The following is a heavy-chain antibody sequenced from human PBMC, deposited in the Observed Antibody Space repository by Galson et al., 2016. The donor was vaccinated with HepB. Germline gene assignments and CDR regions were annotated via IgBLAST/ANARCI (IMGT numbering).Heavy chain of an antibody. V-gene: IGHV3-21*01. Sequence: SLRLSCAASGFSFKLFTISWVRQAPGKGPEWLSSINPSGSQIFYSESVRVRFTISRDHANNSLYLHMSSLRVDDSAVYYCARDGHLSYFDFWGQGTLVAVSS. J-gene: IGHJ4*02. CDR3: ARDGHLSYFDF. CDR2: INPSGSQI. CDR1: GFSFKLFT.